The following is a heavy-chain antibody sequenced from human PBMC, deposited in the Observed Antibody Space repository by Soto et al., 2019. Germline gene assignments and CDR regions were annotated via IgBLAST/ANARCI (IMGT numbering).Heavy chain of an antibody. CDR3: ARTPEPYCSSTSCLNWFDP. CDR1: GYTFTSYA. CDR2: INAGNGNT. D-gene: IGHD2-2*01. J-gene: IGHJ5*02. V-gene: IGHV1-3*01. Sequence: QVQLVQSGAEVKKPGASVKVSCKASGYTFTSYAMHRVRQAPGQRLEWMGWINAGNGNTKYSQKFQGRVTITRDTSASTAYMELSSLRSEDTAVYYCARTPEPYCSSTSCLNWFDPWGQGTLVTVSS.